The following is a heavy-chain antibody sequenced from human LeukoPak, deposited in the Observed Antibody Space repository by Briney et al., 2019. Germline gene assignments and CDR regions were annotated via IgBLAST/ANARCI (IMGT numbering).Heavy chain of an antibody. J-gene: IGHJ5*02. CDR2: INAGNGNT. CDR1: RYTFTSYA. Sequence: ASVKVSCKASRYTFTSYAMHWVRQAPGQRLEWMGWINAGNGNTKYSQKFQGRVTITRDTSASTAYMELSSLRSEDTAVYYCARVRYYYGSGSYYPGGAFDPWGQGTLVTVSS. CDR3: ARVRYYYGSGSYYPGGAFDP. D-gene: IGHD3-10*01. V-gene: IGHV1-3*01.